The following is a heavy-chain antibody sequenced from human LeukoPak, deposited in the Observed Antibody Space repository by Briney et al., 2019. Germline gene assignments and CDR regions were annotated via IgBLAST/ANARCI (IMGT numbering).Heavy chain of an antibody. CDR2: ISSSGSTI. J-gene: IGHJ4*02. D-gene: IGHD4-11*01. CDR3: ARADYSNYIYYFDY. V-gene: IGHV3-48*03. Sequence: PGGSLRLSCAASGLTFSSYEMNWVRQAPGKGLEWVSYISSSGSTIYYADSVKGRFTISRDNAKNSLYLQMNSLRAEDTAVYYCARADYSNYIYYFDYWGQGTLVTVSS. CDR1: GLTFSSYE.